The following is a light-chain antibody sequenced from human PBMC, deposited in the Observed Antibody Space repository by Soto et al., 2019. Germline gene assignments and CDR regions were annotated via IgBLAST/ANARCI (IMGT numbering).Light chain of an antibody. CDR3: CSYAGSHTF. Sequence: QSALTQPRSVSGSPVQSVTISCTGTNNDIGVYNFVSWYQQHPGKAPKLIIYDVTARPSGVPDRFSGAKSGTTASLTISGLQGEDEGDYYCCSYAGSHTFFGGGTKLTVL. V-gene: IGLV2-11*01. J-gene: IGLJ2*01. CDR1: NNDIGVYNF. CDR2: DVT.